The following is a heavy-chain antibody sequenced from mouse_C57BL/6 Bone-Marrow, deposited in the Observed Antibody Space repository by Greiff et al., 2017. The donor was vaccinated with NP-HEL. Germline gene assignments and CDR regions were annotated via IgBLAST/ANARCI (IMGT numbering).Heavy chain of an antibody. CDR3: ALLYDGFFAWFAY. Sequence: VQLVESGPGLVAPSQSLSITCTVSGFSLTSYAISWVRQPPGKGLEWLGVIWTGGGTNYNSALESRLSISKDNSKSQVFLKMNSLQTDDTARYYCALLYDGFFAWFAYWGQGTLVTVSA. J-gene: IGHJ3*01. CDR2: IWTGGGT. CDR1: GFSLTSYA. V-gene: IGHV2-9-1*01. D-gene: IGHD2-3*01.